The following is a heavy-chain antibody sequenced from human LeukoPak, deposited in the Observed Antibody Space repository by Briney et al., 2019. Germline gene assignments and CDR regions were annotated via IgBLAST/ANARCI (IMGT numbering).Heavy chain of an antibody. V-gene: IGHV1-69*05. CDR3: AAREYCSSTSCYYWFDP. Sequence: ASVKVSCKASGGTFSSYAISWVRQAPGQGLEWMGGIIPIFGTANYGQKFQGRVTITTDESTSTAYMELSSLRSEDTAVYYCAAREYCSSTSCYYWFDPWGQGTLVTVSS. J-gene: IGHJ5*02. CDR2: IIPIFGTA. CDR1: GGTFSSYA. D-gene: IGHD2-2*01.